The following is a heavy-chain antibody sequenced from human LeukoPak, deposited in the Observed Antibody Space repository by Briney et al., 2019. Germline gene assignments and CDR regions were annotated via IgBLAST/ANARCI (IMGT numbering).Heavy chain of an antibody. V-gene: IGHV1-69*13. D-gene: IGHD1-20*01. Sequence: ASVKVSCKASGGTSSSYAISWVRQAPGQGLEWMGGIIPIFGTADYAQKFQGRVTITADESTSTAYMELSSLRSEDTAVYYCARETPSITGTTGAFDYWGQGTLVTVSS. CDR3: ARETPSITGTTGAFDY. CDR1: GGTSSSYA. J-gene: IGHJ4*02. CDR2: IIPIFGTA.